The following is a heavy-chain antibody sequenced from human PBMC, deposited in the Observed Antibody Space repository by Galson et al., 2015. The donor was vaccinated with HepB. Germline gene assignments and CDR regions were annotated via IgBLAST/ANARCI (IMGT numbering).Heavy chain of an antibody. CDR1: FFTFSFRY. Sequence: SLRLSCSSSFFTFSFRYIIFVRQAPGKGLEWVSIIYSGGSTYYVDSVKGRFTISRDSTKNTLSLQMNSLRAEDTAVYYCVVPTTGSYGRFDNWGQGTLVTVSS. D-gene: IGHD1-1*01. J-gene: IGHJ4*02. V-gene: IGHV3-53*01. CDR3: VVPTTGSYGRFDN. CDR2: IYSGGST.